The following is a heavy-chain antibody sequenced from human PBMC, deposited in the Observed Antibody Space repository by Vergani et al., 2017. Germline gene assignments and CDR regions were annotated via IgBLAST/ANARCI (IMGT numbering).Heavy chain of an antibody. D-gene: IGHD3-3*01. J-gene: IGHJ5*02. CDR2: IYYSGNT. CDR1: GGSISGSSYY. Sequence: QLQLQESGPGQVKPSETLSLTCTVSGGSISGSSYYWGWIRQPPGKGLEWIGSIYYSGNTYYNPSLKSRVTLSVDTSKNQFSLKLNSVTAADTAVYYCAKGVGSTTSWGQGTLVTVSS. CDR3: AKGVGSTTS. V-gene: IGHV4-39*01.